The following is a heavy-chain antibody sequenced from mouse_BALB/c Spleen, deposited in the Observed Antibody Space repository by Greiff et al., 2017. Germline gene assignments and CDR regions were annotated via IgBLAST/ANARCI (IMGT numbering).Heavy chain of an antibody. CDR3: AREGDDGYYERFFFAMDY. J-gene: IGHJ4*01. CDR1: GFTFSSFG. V-gene: IGHV5-17*02. CDR2: ISSGSSTI. D-gene: IGHD2-3*01. Sequence: EVQGVESGGGLVQPGGSRKLSCAASGFTFSSFGMHWVRQAPEKGLEWVAYISSGSSTIYYAYTVKGRFTISRDNPKNTLFLQMTSLRSEDTAMYYCAREGDDGYYERFFFAMDYWGQEPQSPSPQ.